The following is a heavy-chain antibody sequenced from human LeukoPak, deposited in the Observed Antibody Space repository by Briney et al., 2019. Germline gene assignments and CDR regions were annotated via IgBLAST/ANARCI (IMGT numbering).Heavy chain of an antibody. J-gene: IGHJ6*03. CDR2: INPNSGGT. CDR3: AIWSLSDKYSRQYYYMDV. D-gene: IGHD4-11*01. V-gene: IGHV1-2*02. CDR1: GYTFTGYY. Sequence: ASVKVSCKASGYTFTGYYMHWVRQAPGQGLEWMGWINPNSGGTNYAQKFQGRVTMTRDTSISTAYMELSRLRSEDTAVYYCAIWSLSDKYSRQYYYMDVWGKGTTVTISS.